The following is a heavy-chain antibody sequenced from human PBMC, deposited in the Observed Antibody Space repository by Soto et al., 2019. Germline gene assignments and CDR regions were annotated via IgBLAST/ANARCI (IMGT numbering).Heavy chain of an antibody. CDR2: VYYSGTT. J-gene: IGHJ4*02. CDR3: AKNDGGYHSFPDH. D-gene: IGHD3-22*01. V-gene: IGHV4-61*08. CDR1: GGSIDSGDYY. Sequence: SETLSLTCTVSGGSIDSGDYYWSWIRQPPGKGLEWIGYVYYSGTTNYNPFLKSRVTLSLDKSKNQFSLKMNSVTAADTAVYYCAKNDGGYHSFPDHWGQGTLVTVSS.